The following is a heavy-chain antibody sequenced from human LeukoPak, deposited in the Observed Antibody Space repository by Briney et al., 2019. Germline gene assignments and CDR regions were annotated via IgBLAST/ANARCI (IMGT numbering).Heavy chain of an antibody. CDR3: AIIQFWPTGSLD. J-gene: IGHJ4*02. CDR2: IAYDGSNK. D-gene: IGHD5-24*01. CDR1: GFSFRTSG. Sequence: GGSLRLSCEASGFSFRTSGMHWVRQAPGKGLEWVAVIAYDGSNKYYGDSVKGRFTISRDNSKNTLYLQMNSLRSEDRAVYYCAIIQFWPTGSLDWGGGTLVTVSS. V-gene: IGHV3-30*03.